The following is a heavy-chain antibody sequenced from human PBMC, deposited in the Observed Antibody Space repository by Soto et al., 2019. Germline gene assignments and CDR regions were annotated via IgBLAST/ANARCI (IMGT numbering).Heavy chain of an antibody. D-gene: IGHD5-12*01. Sequence: SETLSLTCGVSDYSISSGYYWAWIRQPPGKGLEWLGSIYHSGSTYQNPSLSSRVTISVDTSRNKFSLRLSSVTAADTAVYYCARDRDGYNYAFDIWGQGTVVTVSS. CDR3: ARDRDGYNYAFDI. V-gene: IGHV4-38-2*02. J-gene: IGHJ3*02. CDR2: IYHSGST. CDR1: DYSISSGYY.